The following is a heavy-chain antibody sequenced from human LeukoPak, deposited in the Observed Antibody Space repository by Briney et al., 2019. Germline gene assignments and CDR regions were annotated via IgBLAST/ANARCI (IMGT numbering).Heavy chain of an antibody. Sequence: GGSLRLSCAASGFTLSTSRMTWVRQAPGKGLEWVTNINRAGSQTDYMDSVKGRFTISRDSANDVLYLQMNSLRVEDTAVYYCARGGLTAGFDYWGQGTLVTVSS. CDR1: GFTLSTSR. D-gene: IGHD3-10*01. CDR2: INRAGSQT. CDR3: ARGGLTAGFDY. V-gene: IGHV3-7*01. J-gene: IGHJ4*02.